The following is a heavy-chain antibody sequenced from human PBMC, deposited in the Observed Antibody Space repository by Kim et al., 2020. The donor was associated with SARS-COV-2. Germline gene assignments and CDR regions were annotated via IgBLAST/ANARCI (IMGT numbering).Heavy chain of an antibody. D-gene: IGHD6-6*01. Sequence: SETLSLTCAVYGGSFSGYYWSWIRQPPWKGLEWIGEINHSGSTNYNPSLKSRVTISVDTSKNQFSLKLSSVTAADTAVYYCARSRVHPKINEYSSSGYDYWGQGTLVTVSS. V-gene: IGHV4-34*01. CDR3: ARSRVHPKINEYSSSGYDY. CDR1: GGSFSGYY. J-gene: IGHJ4*02. CDR2: INHSGST.